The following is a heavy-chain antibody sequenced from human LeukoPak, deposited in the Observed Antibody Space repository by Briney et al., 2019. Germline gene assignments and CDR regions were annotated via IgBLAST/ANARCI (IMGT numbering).Heavy chain of an antibody. V-gene: IGHV3-7*01. D-gene: IGHD3-9*01. CDR3: ARDGGYFDWLPTFDY. CDR1: GFTFSSYW. CDR2: IKQDGSEK. Sequence: GGPLRLSCAASGFTFSSYWMSWVRQAPGKGLEWVANIKQDGSEKYYVGSVKGRFTISRDNAKNSLYLQMNSLRAEDTAVYYCARDGGYFDWLPTFDYWGQGTLVTVSS. J-gene: IGHJ4*02.